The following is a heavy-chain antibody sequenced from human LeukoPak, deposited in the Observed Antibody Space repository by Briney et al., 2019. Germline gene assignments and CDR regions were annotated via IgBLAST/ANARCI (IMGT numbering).Heavy chain of an antibody. V-gene: IGHV4-34*01. CDR2: GTHDGVT. CDR3: ARGLNILDY. CDR1: GGSLSGNY. Sequence: PSETLSLTCAVRGGSLSGNYWSWIRQPPGKGLEWIGQGTHDGVTNYNPSLKSRVTISVDTPRNQVSLKVTSLTAADTAVYYCARGLNILDYWGQGTLVTVSS. J-gene: IGHJ4*02.